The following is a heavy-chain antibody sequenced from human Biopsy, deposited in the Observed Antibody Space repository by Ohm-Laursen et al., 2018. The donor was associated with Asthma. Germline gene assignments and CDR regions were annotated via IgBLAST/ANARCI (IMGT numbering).Heavy chain of an antibody. CDR1: GFTFSSYA. Sequence: SLRLSCSASGFTFSSYAMSWVRQAPGKGLEWVSAISGSGGSTYYADSVKGRFTISRDNSKNTLYLQMNSLRAEDTAVYYCARPREVTTSSGWYRWGQGTLVTVSS. J-gene: IGHJ4*02. V-gene: IGHV3-23*01. CDR3: ARPREVTTSSGWYR. D-gene: IGHD6-19*01. CDR2: ISGSGGST.